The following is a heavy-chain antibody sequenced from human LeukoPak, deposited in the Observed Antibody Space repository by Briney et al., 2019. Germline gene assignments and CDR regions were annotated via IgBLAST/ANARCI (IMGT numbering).Heavy chain of an antibody. CDR1: GASISGSSHYF. J-gene: IGHJ4*02. CDR2: IYYPGST. V-gene: IGHV4-39*07. Sequence: SETLSLTCTVSGASISGSSHYFWGWIRQPPGKGLEWIGSIYYPGSTYYNPSLKSRVTISVDMFKNQFSLRLNSVTAADTAVYYCARADTTMVMDYWGQGTLVTVSS. D-gene: IGHD5-18*01. CDR3: ARADTTMVMDY.